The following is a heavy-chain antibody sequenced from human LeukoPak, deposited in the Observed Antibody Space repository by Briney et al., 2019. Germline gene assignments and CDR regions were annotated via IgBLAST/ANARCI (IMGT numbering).Heavy chain of an antibody. CDR3: AKQSGSGSLFFDY. V-gene: IGHV3-23*01. D-gene: IGHD3-22*01. CDR2: ISGSGGST. CDR1: GFTFSSYA. J-gene: IGHJ4*02. Sequence: PGGSLRLSCAASGFTFSSYAMSWVRQAPGKGLEWVSGISGSGGSTYYADSVKGRFTISRDNSKNTLYLQMNSLRAEDTAVYYCAKQSGSGSLFFDYWGQGTLVTVSS.